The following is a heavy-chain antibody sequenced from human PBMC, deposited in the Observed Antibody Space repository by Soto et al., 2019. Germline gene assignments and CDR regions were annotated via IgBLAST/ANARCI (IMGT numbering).Heavy chain of an antibody. J-gene: IGHJ5*02. Sequence: GASVKVSCKASGYTFTSYAMHWVRQAPGQRLEWMGWINAGNGNTKYSQKFQGRVTITRDTSASTAYMELSSLRSEDTAVYYCARASFSWAGLWELGDNWFDPWGQGTLVTVSS. V-gene: IGHV1-3*01. CDR3: ARASFSWAGLWELGDNWFDP. CDR2: INAGNGNT. D-gene: IGHD1-26*01. CDR1: GYTFTSYA.